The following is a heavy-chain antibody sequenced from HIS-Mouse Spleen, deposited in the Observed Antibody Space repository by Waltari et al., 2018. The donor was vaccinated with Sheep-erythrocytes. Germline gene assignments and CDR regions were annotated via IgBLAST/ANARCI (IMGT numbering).Heavy chain of an antibody. V-gene: IGHV4-39*02. Sequence: QLQLQESGPGLVKPSETLSLTCTVSGGSISSSSYYWGWIRQPPGKGLEWIGSIHYSGSTYYNPSLKSRVTISVDTSKNQFSLKLSSVTAADTAVYYCARDTNWGGDAFDIWGQGTMVTVSS. CDR2: IHYSGST. CDR1: GGSISSSSYY. D-gene: IGHD7-27*01. J-gene: IGHJ3*02. CDR3: ARDTNWGGDAFDI.